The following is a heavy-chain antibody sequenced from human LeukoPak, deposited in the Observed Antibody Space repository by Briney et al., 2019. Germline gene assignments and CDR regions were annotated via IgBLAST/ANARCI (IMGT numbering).Heavy chain of an antibody. CDR2: INPSGGST. V-gene: IGHV1-46*01. D-gene: IGHD2-2*01. CDR1: GYNFTSYY. CDR3: ARDGAMICRSSNCYPRPRWFDR. Sequence: ASVKVSCKAFGYNFTSYYMHWVRHAPGQGLEWMGIINPSGGSTSYTQKFQGRVTMTRDTSTSTVYMELSSLRSEDTAVYYCARDGAMICRSSNCYPRPRWFDRWGQGTLVTVSS. J-gene: IGHJ5*02.